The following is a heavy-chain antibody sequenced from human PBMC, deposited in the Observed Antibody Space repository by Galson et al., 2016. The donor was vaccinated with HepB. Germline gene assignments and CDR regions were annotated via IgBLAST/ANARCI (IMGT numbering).Heavy chain of an antibody. D-gene: IGHD3-10*01. Sequence: LSCAASGFTVSSNCMSWVRQAPGKGPEWVSLICDGGSAYYTDSVKARFTISRDNSKNTLYLQMNNLRPADTAVYFCARDPPGVPDFALDVWGQGTTVTVSS. CDR1: GFTVSSNC. CDR3: ARDPPGVPDFALDV. CDR2: ICDGGSA. J-gene: IGHJ6*02. V-gene: IGHV3-66*01.